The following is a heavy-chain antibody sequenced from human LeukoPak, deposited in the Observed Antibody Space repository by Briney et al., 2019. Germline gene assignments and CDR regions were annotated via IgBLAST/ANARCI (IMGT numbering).Heavy chain of an antibody. J-gene: IGHJ5*02. Sequence: SETLSLTCTVSGGSISSATYYWSWIRQPAGKGLEWIGRVYSRGSTNYNPSLKSRVTISVDTSKNQFSLKLTSVTAADTAVYYCARELLWAFDPWGQGTLVTVSS. D-gene: IGHD3-10*01. CDR1: GGSISSATYY. CDR3: ARELLWAFDP. V-gene: IGHV4-61*02. CDR2: VYSRGST.